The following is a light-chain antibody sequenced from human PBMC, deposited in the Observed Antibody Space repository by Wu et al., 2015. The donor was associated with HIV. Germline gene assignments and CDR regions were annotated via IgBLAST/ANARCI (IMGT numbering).Light chain of an antibody. CDR1: QAISSH. CDR3: QQLNSYPRT. V-gene: IGKV1-9*01. Sequence: DIQLTQSPSFLSASVGDSVTITCRASQAISSHLAWYQQKPGKAPKLLISATSTLQSGVPLRFSGSGSGTEFTLTISSLQPEDFATYYCQQLNSYPRTFGQGTKVEIK. CDR2: ATS. J-gene: IGKJ1*01.